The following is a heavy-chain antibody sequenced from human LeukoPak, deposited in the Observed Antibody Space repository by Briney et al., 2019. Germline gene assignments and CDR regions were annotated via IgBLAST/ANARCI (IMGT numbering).Heavy chain of an antibody. CDR1: GFSLSTSGVG. D-gene: IGHD3-10*01. V-gene: IGHV2-5*02. Sequence: SGPTLVYPTQTLTLTCTFSGFSLSTSGVGVGWIRQPPGKALEWLALIYWDDDKRYSPSLKSRLTITKDTSKNQVVLTMTNMDPVDTATYYCAHIISVSHMVRGVIIPRPNWFDPWGQGTLVTVSS. CDR3: AHIISVSHMVRGVIIPRPNWFDP. CDR2: IYWDDDK. J-gene: IGHJ5*02.